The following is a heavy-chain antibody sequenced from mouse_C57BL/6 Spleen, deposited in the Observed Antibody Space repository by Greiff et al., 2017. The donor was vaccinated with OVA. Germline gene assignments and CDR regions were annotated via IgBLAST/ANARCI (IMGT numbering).Heavy chain of an antibody. CDR3: ARYDDGYYWYFGV. CDR1: GYTFTDYY. Sequence: VQLQQSGPVLVKPGASVKMSCKASGYTFTDYYMNWVKQSHGKSLEWIGVINPYNGGTSYNQKFKGKATLTVDKSSSTAYMKLNSLTSEDSAVYYCARYDDGYYWYFGVWGTGTTVTVSS. J-gene: IGHJ1*03. CDR2: INPYNGGT. V-gene: IGHV1-19*01. D-gene: IGHD2-3*01.